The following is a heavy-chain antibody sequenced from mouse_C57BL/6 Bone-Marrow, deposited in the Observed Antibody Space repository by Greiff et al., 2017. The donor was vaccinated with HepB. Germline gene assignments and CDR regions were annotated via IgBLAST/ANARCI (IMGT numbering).Heavy chain of an antibody. Sequence: QVHVKQPGAELVRPGTSVKLSCKASGYTFTSYWMHWVKQRPGQGLEWIGVIDPSDSYTNYNQKFKGKATLTVDTSSSTAYMQLSSLTSEDSAVYYCAREDYAPYYFDYWGQGTTLTVSS. CDR3: AREDYAPYYFDY. D-gene: IGHD2-4*01. CDR2: IDPSDSYT. J-gene: IGHJ2*01. CDR1: GYTFTSYW. V-gene: IGHV1-59*01.